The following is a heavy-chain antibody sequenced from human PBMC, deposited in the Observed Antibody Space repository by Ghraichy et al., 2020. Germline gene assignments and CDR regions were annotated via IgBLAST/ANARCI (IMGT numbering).Heavy chain of an antibody. CDR1: GGSISGFF. D-gene: IGHD2-2*02. CDR2: ISYSGYT. V-gene: IGHV4-59*01. CDR3: ARDDTLGFFDY. Sequence: GSLRLSCTVSGGSISGFFWSWIWQPPGKGLEWIGYISYSGYTKYSPSLKSRLTISLDTSKHQFSLKLSSVTAADTAVYYCARDDTLGFFDYWGQGTLVTVSS. J-gene: IGHJ4*02.